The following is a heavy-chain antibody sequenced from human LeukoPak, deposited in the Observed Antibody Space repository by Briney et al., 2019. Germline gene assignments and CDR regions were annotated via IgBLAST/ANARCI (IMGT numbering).Heavy chain of an antibody. J-gene: IGHJ4*02. CDR1: GGTFSSYA. CDR2: IIPILGIA. CDR3: AREGSSGYPGY. Sequence: ASVKVSCKASGGTFSSYAISWVRQAPGQGLEWMGRIIPILGIASYAQKFQGRVTITADKSTSTAYMELRSLRSDDTAVYYCAREGSSGYPGYWGQGTLVTVSS. D-gene: IGHD3-22*01. V-gene: IGHV1-69*04.